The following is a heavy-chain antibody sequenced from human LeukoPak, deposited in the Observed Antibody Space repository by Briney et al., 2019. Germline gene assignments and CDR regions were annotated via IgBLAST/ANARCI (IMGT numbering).Heavy chain of an antibody. V-gene: IGHV3-30*02. J-gene: IGHJ4*02. D-gene: IGHD2-2*01. Sequence: QSGGSLRLSCAASGFTFSSYGMHWVRQAPGKGLEWVAFIRYDGSNKYHADSVKGRFTISRDNSKNTLYLQMNSLRAEDTAVYYCAKVATRYCSSTSCPKGYFDYWGQGTLVTVSS. CDR2: IRYDGSNK. CDR3: AKVATRYCSSTSCPKGYFDY. CDR1: GFTFSSYG.